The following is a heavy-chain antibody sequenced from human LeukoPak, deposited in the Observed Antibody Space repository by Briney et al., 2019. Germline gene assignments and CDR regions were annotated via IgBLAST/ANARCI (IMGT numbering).Heavy chain of an antibody. V-gene: IGHV1-2*02. Sequence: GASVKVSCKASGYTFTGYYMHWVRQAPGQELERMGWISPHSGGTNYAQKFQGRVTMTRDTSISTAYMELSRLRSDDTAVYYCARVGNYFDSSGQFDYWGQGTLVTVSS. CDR3: ARVGNYFDSSGQFDY. CDR2: ISPHSGGT. CDR1: GYTFTGYY. J-gene: IGHJ4*02. D-gene: IGHD3-22*01.